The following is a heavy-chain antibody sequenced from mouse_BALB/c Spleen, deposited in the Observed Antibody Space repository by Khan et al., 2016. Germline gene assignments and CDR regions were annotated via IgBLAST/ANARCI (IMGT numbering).Heavy chain of an antibody. Sequence: VQLQQSGAELVKPGASVKLSCTASGFNIKDTYMHWVKQRPEQGLEWIGRIDPANGNTKYDPKFQGKATITADTSSNTAYLQLSSLTSEDTAVYYCANWDWYFNVWGAWTTVTVSS. CDR1: GFNIKDTY. CDR3: ANWDWYFNV. D-gene: IGHD4-1*01. J-gene: IGHJ1*01. V-gene: IGHV14-3*02. CDR2: IDPANGNT.